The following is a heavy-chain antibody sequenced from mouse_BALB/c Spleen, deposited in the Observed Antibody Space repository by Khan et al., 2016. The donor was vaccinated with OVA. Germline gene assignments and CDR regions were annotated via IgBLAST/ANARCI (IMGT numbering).Heavy chain of an antibody. CDR3: AIIFYGYDWFAY. J-gene: IGHJ3*01. V-gene: IGHV2-3*01. CDR2: IWTAGNT. CDR1: GSSSTSYG. Sequence: VQLKESGPGLVAPSQSLSITCTVSGSSSTSYGVSWARQTPGKGLEWRGVIWTAGNTNYHSSLKSRLTITKDNSKSQVLLKLSSLQTDDTATYYCAIIFYGYDWFAYWGQGTLVTVSA. D-gene: IGHD2-2*01.